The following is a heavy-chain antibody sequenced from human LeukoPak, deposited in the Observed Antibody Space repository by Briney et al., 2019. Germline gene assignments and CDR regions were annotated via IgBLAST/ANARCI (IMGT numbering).Heavy chain of an antibody. Sequence: GGSLRLSCAASGFTFSSYEMNWVRQAPGKGPEWVSYISSSGSTIYYADSVKGRFTISRDNAKNSLYLQMNSLRAEDTAVYYCARDMEGCSSTSCYYYYGMDVWGQGTTVTVSS. D-gene: IGHD2-2*01. V-gene: IGHV3-48*03. CDR1: GFTFSSYE. CDR2: ISSSGSTI. J-gene: IGHJ6*02. CDR3: ARDMEGCSSTSCYYYYGMDV.